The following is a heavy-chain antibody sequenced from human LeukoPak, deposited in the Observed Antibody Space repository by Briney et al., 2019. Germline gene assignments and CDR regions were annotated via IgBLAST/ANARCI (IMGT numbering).Heavy chain of an antibody. J-gene: IGHJ6*02. V-gene: IGHV3-48*03. CDR1: GFTLSSYE. CDR2: ISSSGSTI. Sequence: PGGSLRLSCAASGFTLSSYEMNWVRQAPGKGLEWVSYISSSGSTIYYADSVKGRFTISRDNAKNSLYLQMNSLRAEDTAVYYCARDRGYYGMDVWGQGTTVTVSS. CDR3: ARDRGYYGMDV.